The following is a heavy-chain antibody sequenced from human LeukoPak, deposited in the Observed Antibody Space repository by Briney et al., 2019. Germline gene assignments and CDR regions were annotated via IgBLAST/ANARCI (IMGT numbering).Heavy chain of an antibody. CDR2: IYHSGST. Sequence: SGTLSLTCAVSGGSISSSNWWSWVRQPPGMGLEWIGEIYHSGSTNYNPSLKSRVTISVDKSKNQFSLKLSSVTAADTAVYYCARVGGYCSGGSCYNYYYMDVWGKGTTVTVSS. CDR3: ARVGGYCSGGSCYNYYYMDV. CDR1: GGSISSSNW. J-gene: IGHJ6*03. V-gene: IGHV4-4*02. D-gene: IGHD2-15*01.